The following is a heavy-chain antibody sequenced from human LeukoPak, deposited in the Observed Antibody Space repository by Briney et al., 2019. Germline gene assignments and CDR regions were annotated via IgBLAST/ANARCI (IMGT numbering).Heavy chain of an antibody. CDR2: INSDGSNT. V-gene: IGHV3-74*01. Sequence: GGSLRLSCAAAGFTFSSYWMHWVRQAPGKGLVLVSRINSDGSNTIYADSVKGRFTVSRDNAKSTLYLQLSSWGAGDTAVCYCARGGGDHAFDIWGQGTMVTVSS. J-gene: IGHJ3*02. CDR3: ARGGGDHAFDI. CDR1: GFTFSSYW. D-gene: IGHD3-16*01.